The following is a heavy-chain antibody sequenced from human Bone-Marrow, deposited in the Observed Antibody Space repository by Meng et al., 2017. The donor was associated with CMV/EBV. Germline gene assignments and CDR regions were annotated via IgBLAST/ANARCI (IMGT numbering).Heavy chain of an antibody. V-gene: IGHV3-7*01. J-gene: IGHJ4*02. CDR1: GFTFSSYA. D-gene: IGHD6-13*01. CDR2: IKQDGSEK. Sequence: GGSLRLSCAASGFTFSSYAMSWVRQAPGKGLEWVANIKQDGSEKYYVDSVKGRFTISRDNAKNSLYLQMNSLRAEDTAVYYCARDGGASSSWAKDYWGQGTLVTVSS. CDR3: ARDGGASSSWAKDY.